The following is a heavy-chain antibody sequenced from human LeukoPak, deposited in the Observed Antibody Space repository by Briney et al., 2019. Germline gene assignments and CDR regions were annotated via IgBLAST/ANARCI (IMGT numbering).Heavy chain of an antibody. CDR1: GFTFSSYA. CDR2: ISYDGSNK. V-gene: IGHV3-30*04. J-gene: IGHJ5*02. Sequence: PGRSLRLSCAASGFTFSSYAMHWVRQAPGTGLEWVAVISYDGSNKYYADSVKGRFTIPRDNSKNTLYLQMNRLRAEDTAVYYCATDLMATVTTIWFDPWGQGTLVTVSS. D-gene: IGHD4-17*01. CDR3: ATDLMATVTTIWFDP.